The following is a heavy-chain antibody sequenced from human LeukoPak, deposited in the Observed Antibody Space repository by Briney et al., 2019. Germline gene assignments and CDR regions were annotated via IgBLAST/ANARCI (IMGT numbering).Heavy chain of an antibody. Sequence: GGSLRLSCAASGFTFSNYEMNWVRQAPGKGLDSVSYISSSGSTIYYADSVKGRFTISRDNAKNSLYLQMNSLRAEDTAVYYCARASGDYVFWGQGTLVTVSS. CDR1: GFTFSNYE. CDR3: ARASGDYVF. V-gene: IGHV3-48*03. CDR2: ISSSGSTI. D-gene: IGHD4-17*01. J-gene: IGHJ4*02.